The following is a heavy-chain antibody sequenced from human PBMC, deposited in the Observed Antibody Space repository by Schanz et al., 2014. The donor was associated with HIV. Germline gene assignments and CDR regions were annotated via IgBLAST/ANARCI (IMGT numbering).Heavy chain of an antibody. Sequence: QVQLVESGGGVVQPGRSLRLSCAASGFTFSTSGMHWVRQVPARGLEWVAMIWYDGSNKFYADSVKGRFTISRDNSKNTVYLQAKSLRPEDTAVYYCAKDRNQYDSRYIGKGNYYYYYGMDVWGQGTTVTVSS. D-gene: IGHD3-22*01. CDR1: GFTFSTSG. V-gene: IGHV3-33*06. CDR2: IWYDGSNK. CDR3: AKDRNQYDSRYIGKGNYYYYYGMDV. J-gene: IGHJ6*02.